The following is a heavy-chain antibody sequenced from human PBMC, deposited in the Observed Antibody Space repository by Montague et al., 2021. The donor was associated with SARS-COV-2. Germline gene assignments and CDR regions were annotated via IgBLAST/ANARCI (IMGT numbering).Heavy chain of an antibody. J-gene: IGHJ6*02. CDR3: ARERQGNYFHYYGLDV. Sequence: SETLSLTCAVYGGSFSDYYWSWIRQPPGKGLEWMGEINHSGSTGYNPSLKSRVTISVDTSKNQFSLRLTSVTAADTAVYYCARERQGNYFHYYGLDVWGQGTTVTV. V-gene: IGHV4-34*01. D-gene: IGHD1-1*01. CDR1: GGSFSDYY. CDR2: INHSGST.